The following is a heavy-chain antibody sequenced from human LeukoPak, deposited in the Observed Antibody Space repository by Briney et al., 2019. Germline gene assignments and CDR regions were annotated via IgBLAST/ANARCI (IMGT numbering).Heavy chain of an antibody. V-gene: IGHV3-23*01. CDR1: GFTFSSYA. Sequence: GGSLRLSCAASGFTFSSYAMSWVRQAPGKGLEWVSAISGSGGSTYYADSVKGRFTIPRDNSKNTLYLQMNSLRAEDTAVYYCAKGESGWYAYFDYWGQGTLVTVSS. CDR3: AKGESGWYAYFDY. D-gene: IGHD6-19*01. CDR2: ISGSGGST. J-gene: IGHJ4*02.